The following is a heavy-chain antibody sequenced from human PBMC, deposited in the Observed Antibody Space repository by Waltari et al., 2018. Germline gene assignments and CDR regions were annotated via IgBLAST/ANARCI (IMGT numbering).Heavy chain of an antibody. Sequence: DVQLVESGGGSVQPGGSLRLSCVASNSPFSRYWMSWVRQAPGQGLEWVANIRHDGDAKDYVDSVKGRFTISRDNAKNSLFLQMNSLKAEDTAVYYCARGGSYINSWGQGTRVTVSS. CDR2: IRHDGDAK. D-gene: IGHD3-16*01. J-gene: IGHJ5*02. V-gene: IGHV3-7*04. CDR3: ARGGSYINS. CDR1: NSPFSRYW.